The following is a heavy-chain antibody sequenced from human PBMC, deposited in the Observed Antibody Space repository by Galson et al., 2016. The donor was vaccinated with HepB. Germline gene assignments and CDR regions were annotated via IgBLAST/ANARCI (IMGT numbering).Heavy chain of an antibody. V-gene: IGHV3-23*01. CDR3: ANPGTYVPY. CDR2: ISDNGGST. CDR1: GFTFSSYA. Sequence: SLRLSCAASGFTFSSYAMSWVRQAPGKGLEWVSGISDNGGSTFYADSVKGRFTISRDNSKNTVYPQMNSLRAEDTAKYYCANPGTYVPYWGQGTLVTVSS. J-gene: IGHJ4*02. D-gene: IGHD3-10*02.